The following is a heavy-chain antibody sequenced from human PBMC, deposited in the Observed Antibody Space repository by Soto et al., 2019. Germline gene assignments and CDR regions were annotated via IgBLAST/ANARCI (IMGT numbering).Heavy chain of an antibody. CDR3: AKDTRPQDYYYYGMDV. J-gene: IGHJ6*02. D-gene: IGHD2-15*01. CDR1: GFNFSSYG. CDR2: ISYDGSNK. Sequence: GGSLRLSCAVSGFNFSSYGMHWVRQAPGKGLEWVAVISYDGSNKYYADSVKGRFTISRDNSKNTLYLQMNSLRAEDTAVYYCAKDTRPQDYYYYGMDVWGQGTTVTVSS. V-gene: IGHV3-30*18.